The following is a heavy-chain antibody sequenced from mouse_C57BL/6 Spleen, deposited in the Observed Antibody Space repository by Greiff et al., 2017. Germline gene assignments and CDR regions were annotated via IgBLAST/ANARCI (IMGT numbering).Heavy chain of an antibody. D-gene: IGHD1-1*01. V-gene: IGHV1-9*01. CDR2: ILPGSGST. Sequence: QVQLQQSGAELMKPGASVKLSCKATGYTFTGYWIEWVKQRPGHGLEWIGEILPGSGSTNYNGKFKGKATFTADTSSNTAYMQLSSLTTEDSAIYYCARFPITTVVATPFAYWGQGTLVTVSA. CDR1: GYTFTGYW. CDR3: ARFPITTVVATPFAY. J-gene: IGHJ3*01.